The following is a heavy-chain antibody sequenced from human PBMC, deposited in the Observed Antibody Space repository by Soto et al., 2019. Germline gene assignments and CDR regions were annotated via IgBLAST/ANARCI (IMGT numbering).Heavy chain of an antibody. V-gene: IGHV3-7*03. Sequence: EVQLVESGGGLVQPGGSLRLSCADSGFILRNYWMSWVRQAPGMGLQWVASIKEDGSEKYYVDPVKGRFTLSRENAKNSLYIQMNSLRAEDTAVYHCARYRSLEHWGHGILVTVSS. J-gene: IGHJ5*02. CDR1: GFILRNYW. CDR2: IKEDGSEK. CDR3: ARYRSLEH. D-gene: IGHD3-16*02.